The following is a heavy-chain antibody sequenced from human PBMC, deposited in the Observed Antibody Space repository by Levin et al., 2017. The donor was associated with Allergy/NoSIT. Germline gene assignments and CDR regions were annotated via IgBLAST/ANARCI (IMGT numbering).Heavy chain of an antibody. CDR3: AKEGESYSSSFLDS. V-gene: IGHV3-30*18. Sequence: PGGSLRLSCEASGFTFSTYGMKWVRQAPGKGLEWVAVISYDGSLKFYLDSVQGRFSISRDDSKNTVYLQMNSLRPEDTAVYYCAKEGESYSSSFLDSWGQGTLVTVSS. J-gene: IGHJ4*02. CDR2: ISYDGSLK. CDR1: GFTFSTYG. D-gene: IGHD6-6*01.